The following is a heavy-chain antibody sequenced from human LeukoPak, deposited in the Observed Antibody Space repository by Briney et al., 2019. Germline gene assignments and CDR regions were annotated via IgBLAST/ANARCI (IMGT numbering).Heavy chain of an antibody. D-gene: IGHD7-27*01. Sequence: GGSLRLSCAASGFTFGNFWMSWVRQAPGKGLECAAKIKDDGSDKYYVDSVKGRFTISRDNAKNSLYLQMNSLRAEDTAVYYCARDNRGKDYWGQGTLVTVSS. CDR3: ARDNRGKDY. J-gene: IGHJ4*02. CDR2: IKDDGSDK. V-gene: IGHV3-7*01. CDR1: GFTFGNFW.